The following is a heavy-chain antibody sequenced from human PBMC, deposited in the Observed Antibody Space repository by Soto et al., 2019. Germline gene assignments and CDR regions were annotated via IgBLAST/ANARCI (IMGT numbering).Heavy chain of an antibody. CDR2: ISAYNGNT. CDR1: GYMFTSYG. CDR3: ARVAELVSWFDP. V-gene: IGHV1-18*01. Sequence: QVQLVQSGAEVKKPGASVKVSCKAFGYMFTSYGISWVRQAPGQGLEWMGRISAYNGNTNYAQKFQGTVTMTTDTSTSTAYMELRSLRSDDTAVYDGARVAELVSWFDPWGQGTLVTVSS. J-gene: IGHJ5*02. D-gene: IGHD6-6*01.